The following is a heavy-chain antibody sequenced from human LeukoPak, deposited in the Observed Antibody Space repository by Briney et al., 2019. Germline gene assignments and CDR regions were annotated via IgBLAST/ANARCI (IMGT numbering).Heavy chain of an antibody. CDR3: AREVYDFWSGYYTNYYYMDV. CDR1: GFTFSSYW. CDR2: INTDGSST. V-gene: IGHV3-74*01. D-gene: IGHD3-3*01. Sequence: GGSLRLSCAASGFTFSSYWMHWVRQAPGKGLVWVSRINTDGSSTSYADSVKGRFTISRDNAKNTLYLQMNSLRAEDTAVYYCAREVYDFWSGYYTNYYYMDVWGKGTTVTVSS. J-gene: IGHJ6*03.